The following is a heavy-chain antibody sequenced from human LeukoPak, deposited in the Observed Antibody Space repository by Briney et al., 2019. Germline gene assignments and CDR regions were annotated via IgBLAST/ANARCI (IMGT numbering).Heavy chain of an antibody. D-gene: IGHD1-26*01. CDR1: GFTFSNYW. CDR2: VSNSGDYI. J-gene: IGHJ6*03. Sequence: GGSLRLSCAASGFTFSNYWMHWVRQAPGKGLEWVSSVSNSGDYIHYADSVKGRFTISRDNAKNSLYLQMNSLGPEDTAVYYCARDPYSGNYGNYYYYYMDVWGKGTTVTISS. V-gene: IGHV3-21*01. CDR3: ARDPYSGNYGNYYYYYMDV.